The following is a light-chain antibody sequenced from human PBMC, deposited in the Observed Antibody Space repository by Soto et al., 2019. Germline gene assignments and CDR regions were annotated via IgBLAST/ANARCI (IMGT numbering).Light chain of an antibody. Sequence: EIVLTQSPGTLSLSPGERATLSCRASQSVSSSYLAWYQQKPGQSPRLLIFGAYSRATGIPDRFSGSGSGTDFNHNSSRLEPEDLAVYYSQQYGRSHTPTIGQGTKLEIK. CDR2: GAY. J-gene: IGKJ2*01. V-gene: IGKV3-20*01. CDR3: QQYGRSHTPT. CDR1: QSVSSSY.